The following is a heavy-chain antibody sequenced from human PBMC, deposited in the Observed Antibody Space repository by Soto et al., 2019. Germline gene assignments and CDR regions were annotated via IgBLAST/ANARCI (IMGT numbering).Heavy chain of an antibody. CDR2: ISYDGSNK. J-gene: IGHJ6*02. Sequence: PGGSLRLSCAASGFTFSSYGMHWVRQAPGKGLEWVAVISYDGSNKYYADSVKGRFTISRDNSKNTLYLQMNSLRAEDTAVYYCAKEYYYGSGSYYIDPYYYYGMDVWGQGTTVTVSS. CDR3: AKEYYYGSGSYYIDPYYYYGMDV. D-gene: IGHD3-10*01. CDR1: GFTFSSYG. V-gene: IGHV3-30*18.